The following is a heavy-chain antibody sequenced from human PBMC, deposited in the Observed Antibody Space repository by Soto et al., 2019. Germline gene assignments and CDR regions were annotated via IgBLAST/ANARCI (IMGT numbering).Heavy chain of an antibody. Sequence: GGSLRLSCAASGFTFSSYAMSWVRQAPGKGLEWVSAISGSGGSTYYADSVKGRFTISRDNSKNMLYLQMNSLRAEDTAVYYCAKGLKIVVVVAATPEFDYWGQGTLVTVSS. J-gene: IGHJ4*02. CDR2: ISGSGGST. V-gene: IGHV3-23*01. CDR3: AKGLKIVVVVAATPEFDY. CDR1: GFTFSSYA. D-gene: IGHD2-15*01.